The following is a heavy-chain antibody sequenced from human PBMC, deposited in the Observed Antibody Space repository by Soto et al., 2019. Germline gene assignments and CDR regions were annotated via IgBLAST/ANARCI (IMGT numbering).Heavy chain of an antibody. D-gene: IGHD3-10*01. V-gene: IGHV1-18*01. CDR2: ISAYNGNT. CDR3: ARDPRAYYYGSGSYHFDY. Sequence: ASVKVSCKASGYTFTSYGISWVRQAPGQGLEWMGWISAYNGNTNYAQKLQGRVTMTTDTSTSTAYMELRSLRSDDTAVYHCARDPRAYYYGSGSYHFDYWGQGTLVTSPQ. CDR1: GYTFTSYG. J-gene: IGHJ4*02.